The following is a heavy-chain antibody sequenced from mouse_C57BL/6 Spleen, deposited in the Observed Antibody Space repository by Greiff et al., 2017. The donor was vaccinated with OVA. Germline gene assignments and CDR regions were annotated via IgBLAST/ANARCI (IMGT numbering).Heavy chain of an antibody. CDR1: GFTFSSYG. V-gene: IGHV5-6*01. CDR3: ARQSNSWCFDV. D-gene: IGHD2-5*01. CDR2: ISSGGSYT. J-gene: IGHJ1*03. Sequence: EVQGVESGGDLVKPGGSLKLSCAASGFTFSSYGMSWVRQTPDKRLEWVATISSGGSYTYYPDSVKGRFTISRDNAKNTLYLQMSSLKSEDTAMYYCARQSNSWCFDVWGTGTTVTVSS.